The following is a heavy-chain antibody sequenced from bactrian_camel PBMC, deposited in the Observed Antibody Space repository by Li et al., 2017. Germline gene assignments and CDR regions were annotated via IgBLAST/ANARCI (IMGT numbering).Heavy chain of an antibody. D-gene: IGHD5*01. CDR2: IESTGAP. CDR3: AADSVGRCRARGWVERPSVAAYDY. V-gene: IGHV3S53*01. J-gene: IGHJ4*01. CDR1: GYTRTKYA. Sequence: HVQLVESGGGSVQAGGSLKLSCLASGYTRTKYAMGWFRQAPGKEREGVARIESTGAPNYADSVKGRFTISNDNAGTTLYLQMNSLKPEDTAMYYCAADSVGRCRARGWVERPSVAAYDYWGQGTQVTVS.